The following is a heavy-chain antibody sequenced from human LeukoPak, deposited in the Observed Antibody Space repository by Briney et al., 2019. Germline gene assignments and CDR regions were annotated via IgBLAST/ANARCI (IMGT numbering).Heavy chain of an antibody. CDR1: GFTFSSYS. Sequence: GGSLRLSCAASGFTFSSYSMNWVRQAPGKGLEWVSSISSSSSYIYYTDSVEGRLTISRDNVKNSLYMQMNSPRAEDTAVNYCARGGPTWSGEPPEDYWGQGTLVTVPS. J-gene: IGHJ4*02. V-gene: IGHV3-21*01. CDR3: ARGGPTWSGEPPEDY. D-gene: IGHD3-10*01. CDR2: ISSSSSYI.